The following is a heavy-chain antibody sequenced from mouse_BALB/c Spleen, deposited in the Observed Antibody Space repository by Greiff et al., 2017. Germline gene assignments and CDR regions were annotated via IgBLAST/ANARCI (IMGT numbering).Heavy chain of an antibody. CDR2: IDPANGNT. D-gene: IGHD1-1*01. Sequence: VQLKESGAELVKPGASVKLSCTASGFNIKDTYMHWVKQRPEQGLEWIGRIDPANGNTKYDPKFQGKATITADTSSNTAYLQLSSLTSEDTAVYYCAPYYGSSPYYAMDYWGQGTSVTVSS. V-gene: IGHV14-3*02. CDR1: GFNIKDTY. J-gene: IGHJ4*01. CDR3: APYYGSSPYYAMDY.